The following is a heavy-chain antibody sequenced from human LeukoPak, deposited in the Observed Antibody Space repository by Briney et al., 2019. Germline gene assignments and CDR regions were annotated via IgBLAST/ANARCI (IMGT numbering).Heavy chain of an antibody. Sequence: SETLSLTCTVSGGSISSYYWSWIRQPPGKGLEWIGYIYYSGSTNYNPSLKSRVTISVDTSKNQFSLKLSSVTAADTAEYYCARVYYDFWSGHRTNYYMDVWGKGTTVTVSS. J-gene: IGHJ6*03. V-gene: IGHV4-59*01. D-gene: IGHD3-3*01. CDR1: GGSISSYY. CDR3: ARVYYDFWSGHRTNYYMDV. CDR2: IYYSGST.